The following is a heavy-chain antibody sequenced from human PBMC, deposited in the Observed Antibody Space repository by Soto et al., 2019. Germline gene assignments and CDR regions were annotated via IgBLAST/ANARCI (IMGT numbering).Heavy chain of an antibody. CDR2: ISSGGSPI. CDR3: AREPRYCSGGSFYSAGEDPYYYYMDV. V-gene: IGHV3-11*01. CDR1: GFTFSDYY. Sequence: QVQLVESGGGLVKPGGSLRLSCAASGFTFSDYYMSWIRQAPGKGLEWVSYISSGGSPIYYTDSVKGRFTISRDNAENSLYLPMNSLRAEDTAVYYCAREPRYCSGGSFYSAGEDPYYYYMDVWGKGTTVTVSS. J-gene: IGHJ6*03. D-gene: IGHD2-15*01.